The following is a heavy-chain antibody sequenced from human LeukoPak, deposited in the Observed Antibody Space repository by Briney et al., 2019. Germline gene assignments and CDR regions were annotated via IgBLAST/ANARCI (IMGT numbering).Heavy chain of an antibody. V-gene: IGHV3-23*01. CDR1: GFTFDSYG. J-gene: IGHJ4*02. Sequence: PGGSLRLSCAASGFTFDSYGVSWVRQAPGKGLEWVSGIRSGVHTTHYADSVQGRFIISRDNSKNTVSLQLNSLRPEDTALYYCAKDRGYYDYWGQGTLVTVSS. D-gene: IGHD3-22*01. CDR3: AKDRGYYDY. CDR2: IRSGVHTT.